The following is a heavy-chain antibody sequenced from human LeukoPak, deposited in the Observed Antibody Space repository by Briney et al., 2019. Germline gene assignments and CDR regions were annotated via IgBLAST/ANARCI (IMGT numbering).Heavy chain of an antibody. Sequence: SETLSLTCAVYGGSFSGYYWSWIRQPPGKGLEWIGEINHSGSTNYNPSLKSRVTISVDTSNNQFSLNLSSVTAADTAAYYCARTLDSGSFDFWGQGPLSPSPQ. CDR1: GGSFSGYY. CDR3: ARTLDSGSFDF. J-gene: IGHJ4*02. V-gene: IGHV4-34*01. D-gene: IGHD3-22*01. CDR2: INHSGST.